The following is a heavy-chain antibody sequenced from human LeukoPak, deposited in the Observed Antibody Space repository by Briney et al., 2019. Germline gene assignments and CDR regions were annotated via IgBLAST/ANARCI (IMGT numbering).Heavy chain of an antibody. Sequence: SETLSLTCTVSGGSISSSSYYWGWIRQPPGKGLEWIGSIYYSGSTYYNPSLKNRVTISVDTSKNQFSLKLSSVTAADTAVYYCASSSAAGTDYYFDYWGQGTLVTVSS. CDR1: GGSISSSSYY. CDR3: ASSSAAGTDYYFDY. J-gene: IGHJ4*02. V-gene: IGHV4-39*07. CDR2: IYYSGST. D-gene: IGHD6-13*01.